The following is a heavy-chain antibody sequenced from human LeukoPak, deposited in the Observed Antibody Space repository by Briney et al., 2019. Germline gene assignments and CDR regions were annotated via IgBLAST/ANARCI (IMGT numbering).Heavy chain of an antibody. V-gene: IGHV4-30-2*03. CDR3: AAGQVFRSSWYTDY. CDR1: GGSISSGGYY. Sequence: PSETLSLTCTVSGGSISSGGYYWSWIRQPPGKGLEWIGSIYYSGSTYYNPSLKSRVTISVDTSKNQFSLKLSSVTAADTAAYYCAAGQVFRSSWYTDYWGQGTLVTVSS. CDR2: IYYSGST. J-gene: IGHJ4*02. D-gene: IGHD6-13*01.